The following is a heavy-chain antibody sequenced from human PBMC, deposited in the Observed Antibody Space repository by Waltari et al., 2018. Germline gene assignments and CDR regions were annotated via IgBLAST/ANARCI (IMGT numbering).Heavy chain of an antibody. Sequence: QVQLVQSGAEVTKPGASVTVSCTASRFTFSKYDLKWVRQAAGQGLEWMGWMNPDSGKTVYAQKFQGRVTMTWNSSISTAYIELSSLRSDDTAVYYCASLSSPSDYWGQGTLVTVSS. CDR2: MNPDSGKT. V-gene: IGHV1-8*01. J-gene: IGHJ4*02. CDR1: RFTFSKYD. D-gene: IGHD6-13*01. CDR3: ASLSSPSDY.